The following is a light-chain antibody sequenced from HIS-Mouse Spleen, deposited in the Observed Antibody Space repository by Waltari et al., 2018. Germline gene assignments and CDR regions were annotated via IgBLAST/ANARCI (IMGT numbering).Light chain of an antibody. CDR2: QDS. V-gene: IGLV3-1*01. CDR1: KLGDKY. Sequence: SYELTQPPSVSVSPGQTASITCSGDKLGDKYACWYQQKPGQSPGLVIYQDSKRPSGIPERLAGSNAGNTDTLTISGTQAMDEADYYCQAWDSSTAVFGTGTKVTVL. CDR3: QAWDSSTAV. J-gene: IGLJ1*01.